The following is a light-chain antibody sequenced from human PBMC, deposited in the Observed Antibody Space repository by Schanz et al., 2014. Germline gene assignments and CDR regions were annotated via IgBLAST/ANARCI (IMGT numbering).Light chain of an antibody. V-gene: IGKV3-20*01. CDR2: GAS. J-gene: IGKJ5*01. CDR1: QSVSNY. Sequence: EIVLTQSPGTLSLSPGERATLSCRASQSVSNYLAWYQQKPGQAPRLLIFGASSRATGVPDRFSASGSGTDFTLTITRLEPEDFAVYYCQQYGSSPITFGQGTRLEIK. CDR3: QQYGSSPIT.